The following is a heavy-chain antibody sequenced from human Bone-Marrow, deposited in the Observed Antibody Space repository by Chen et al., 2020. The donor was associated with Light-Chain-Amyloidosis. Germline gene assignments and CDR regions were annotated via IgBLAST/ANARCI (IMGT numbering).Heavy chain of an antibody. V-gene: IGHV3-23*01. J-gene: IGHJ1*01. Sequence: EVQLLESGGGLVQPGGSLGLSCAASGFTFSSYAMSWVHQAPGKGLEWVSAISGSGGSTYYADAVKGRFTISRDNSKNTLYLQMNSLRAEDTAVYYCAKDLAYCGGDCTDAEYFQHWGQGTLVTVSS. CDR1: GFTFSSYA. CDR3: AKDLAYCGGDCTDAEYFQH. D-gene: IGHD2-21*01. CDR2: ISGSGGST.